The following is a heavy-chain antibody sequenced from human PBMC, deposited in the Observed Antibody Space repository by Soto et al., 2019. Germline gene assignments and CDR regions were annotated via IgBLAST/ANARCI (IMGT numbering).Heavy chain of an antibody. D-gene: IGHD6-19*01. Sequence: PWGSLSLSCAASGFAFISYAVNWFRQTKEKGLEWVSSISSTSSYTHYSDSVKGRFTISRDNANNSLFLQMNSLRAEDTATYYCARDLALAGNYWGQGVLVTVSS. CDR1: GFAFISYA. V-gene: IGHV3-21*01. J-gene: IGHJ4*02. CDR3: ARDLALAGNY. CDR2: ISSTSSYT.